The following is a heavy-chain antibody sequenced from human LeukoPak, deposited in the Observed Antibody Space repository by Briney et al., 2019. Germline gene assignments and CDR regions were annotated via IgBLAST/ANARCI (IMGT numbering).Heavy chain of an antibody. V-gene: IGHV4-59*01. CDR2: IYYSGST. Sequence: SETLSLTCTVSGGSISSYYWSWIRQPPGKGLEWIGYIYYSGSTNYNPSLKSRVTISVDTSKNQFSLKLGSVTAADTAVYYCARDDSSSFDLWGRGTLVTVSS. CDR1: GGSISSYY. D-gene: IGHD6-13*01. J-gene: IGHJ2*01. CDR3: ARDDSSSFDL.